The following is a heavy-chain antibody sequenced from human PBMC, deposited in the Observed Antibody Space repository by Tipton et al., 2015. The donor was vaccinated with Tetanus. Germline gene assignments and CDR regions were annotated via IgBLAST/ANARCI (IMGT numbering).Heavy chain of an antibody. CDR3: AGEYGAGSYFNL. CDR1: GASLNSGGYY. D-gene: IGHD3-10*01. J-gene: IGHJ4*02. V-gene: IGHV4-31*03. CDR2: ISFTGST. Sequence: TLSLTCTVSGASLNSGGYYWSWIRQHPGKGLEWIGFISFTGSTFYNPPLKSRVLMSVDMPKNQFSLKLSHVTAADTAVYYCAGEYGAGSYFNLWGQGTLVTVSS.